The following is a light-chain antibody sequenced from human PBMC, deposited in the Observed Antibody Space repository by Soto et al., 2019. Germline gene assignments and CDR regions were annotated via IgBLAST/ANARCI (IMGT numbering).Light chain of an antibody. CDR2: GAS. CDR3: QQYDRSPL. CDR1: QSVANSH. J-gene: IGKJ4*01. Sequence: EIVLTQSPGTLSLSPGERATLSCRASQSVANSHLAWYQQKPGQAPRLVIYGASFRATGIPDRFSGSGSGTDFTLTISRLQPEAFAVYYCQQYDRSPLFGGGTKVEF. V-gene: IGKV3-20*01.